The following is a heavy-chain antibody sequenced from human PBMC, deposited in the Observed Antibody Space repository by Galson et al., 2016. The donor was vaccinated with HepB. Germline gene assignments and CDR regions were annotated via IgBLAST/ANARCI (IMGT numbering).Heavy chain of an antibody. CDR2: TYYRTKWYD. Sequence: CAISGDSVSSNSATWNWIRQSPSRGLEYLGRTYYRTKWYDDYGVSVKSRININPDTSKNQFSLQLNSVTPEDTAVYYCASGGRGYSALLFDYWGQGTLVTVSS. V-gene: IGHV6-1*01. CDR1: GDSVSSNSAT. D-gene: IGHD5-24*01. J-gene: IGHJ4*02. CDR3: ASGGRGYSALLFDY.